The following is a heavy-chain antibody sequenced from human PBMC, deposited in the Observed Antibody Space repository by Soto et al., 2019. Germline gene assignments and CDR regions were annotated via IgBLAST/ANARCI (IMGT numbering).Heavy chain of an antibody. Sequence: PSETLSLTCTVSGGPISSYYWSWIRQPPGKGLEWIGYIYYSGSTNYNPSLKSRVIISVDTSKNQFSLKLSSVTAADTAVYYCERATSSGGKYYFDNWGRGTLVTVSS. J-gene: IGHJ4*02. CDR1: GGPISSYY. V-gene: IGHV4-59*01. D-gene: IGHD6-19*01. CDR2: IYYSGST. CDR3: ERATSSGGKYYFDN.